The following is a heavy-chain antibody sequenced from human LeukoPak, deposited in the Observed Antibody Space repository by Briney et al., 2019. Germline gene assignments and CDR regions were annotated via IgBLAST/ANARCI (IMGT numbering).Heavy chain of an antibody. CDR2: IYYSGST. Sequence: SETLSLTXTVSGGSISSYYWSWIWRPPGKGLEWIGYIYYSGSTNYNPSLKSRVTISVDTSKNQFSLKLSSVTAADTAVYYCARDLEGLGLFDYWGQGTLVTVSS. CDR1: GGSISSYY. D-gene: IGHD7-27*01. V-gene: IGHV4-59*01. CDR3: ARDLEGLGLFDY. J-gene: IGHJ4*02.